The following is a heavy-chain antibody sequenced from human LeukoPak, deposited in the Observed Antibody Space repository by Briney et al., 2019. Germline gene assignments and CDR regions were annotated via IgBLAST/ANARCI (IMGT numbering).Heavy chain of an antibody. D-gene: IGHD2-2*01. Sequence: SETLSLTCTVSGGSISSGSYYWSWIRQPAGKGLEWIGRIYTSGSTNYNPSLKSRVTISVDTSKNQFSLKLSSVTAADTAVYYCARGAFPPDIVVVPAAVRVGYYFDYWGQGTLVTVSS. V-gene: IGHV4-61*02. CDR1: GGSISSGSYY. CDR3: ARGAFPPDIVVVPAAVRVGYYFDY. CDR2: IYTSGST. J-gene: IGHJ4*02.